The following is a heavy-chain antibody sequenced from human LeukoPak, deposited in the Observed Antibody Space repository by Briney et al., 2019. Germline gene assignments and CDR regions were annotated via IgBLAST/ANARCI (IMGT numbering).Heavy chain of an antibody. CDR1: GGSISSYY. V-gene: IGHV4-59*01. Sequence: SETLSLTCTVSGGSISSYYWSWIRQPPGKGLEWIGYIYYSGSTNYNPSLKSRVTISVDTSKNQSSLKLSSVTAADTAVYYCAGLGELLDYWGQGTLVTVSS. CDR3: AGLGELLDY. CDR2: IYYSGST. D-gene: IGHD3-10*01. J-gene: IGHJ4*02.